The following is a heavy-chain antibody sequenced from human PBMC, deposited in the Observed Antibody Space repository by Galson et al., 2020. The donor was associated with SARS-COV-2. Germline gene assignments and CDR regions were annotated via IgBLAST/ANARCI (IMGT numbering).Heavy chain of an antibody. J-gene: IGHJ6*02. D-gene: IGHD3-10*01. V-gene: IGHV3-72*01. CDR3: ARENGSGSPTYYYYGMDV. CDR1: GFTFSDHY. Sequence: TGGSLRLSCAASGFTFSDHYMDWVRQAPVKGLEWVGRTRNKANSDSTEYAASVKGRFTISRDDSKNSLYLQMNSLKTEDTAVYYCARENGSGSPTYYYYGMDVWGQGTTVTVSS. CDR2: TRNKANSDST.